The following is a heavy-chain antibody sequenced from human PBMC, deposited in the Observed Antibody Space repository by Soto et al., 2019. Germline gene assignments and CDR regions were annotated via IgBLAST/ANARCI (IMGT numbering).Heavy chain of an antibody. J-gene: IGHJ4*02. V-gene: IGHV1-3*01. CDR1: GYTFTSYA. D-gene: IGHD2-21*01. Sequence: QVQLVQSGAEVKKPGASVKVSCKASGYTFTSYAMHWVRQAPGQRLEWMGWINAGSGNTKYSQKFQGRVTITRDTAESTAYMELRSLRAKDTAVYYCASGGLWGWDYWSQGTLVTVSS. CDR3: ASGGLWGWDY. CDR2: INAGSGNT.